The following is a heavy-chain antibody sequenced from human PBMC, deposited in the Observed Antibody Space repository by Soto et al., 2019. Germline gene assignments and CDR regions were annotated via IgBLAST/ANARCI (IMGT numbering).Heavy chain of an antibody. CDR3: ARGMARLGSYPRRGRYYGMDV. CDR1: GGSSRAYH. CDR2: FSYSGSL. Sequence: SETLSLTCSVYGGSSRAYHWSWIRQSPGEGLEWIGEFSYSGSLNYNPSLKRRVAVSLDTSTDHFSLTMTSVTAADTGVYFCARGMARLGSYPRRGRYYGMDVWGQGTTVTVSS. D-gene: IGHD3-16*02. J-gene: IGHJ6*02. V-gene: IGHV4-34*01.